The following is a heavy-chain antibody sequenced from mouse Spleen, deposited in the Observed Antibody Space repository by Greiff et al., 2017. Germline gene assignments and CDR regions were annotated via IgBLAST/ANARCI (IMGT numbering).Heavy chain of an antibody. CDR1: GYTFTSYW. Sequence: QVQLQQPGAELVRPGSSVKLSCKASGYTFTSYWMLWVKQRPIQGLEWIGNIDPSDSETHYNQKFKDKATLTVDKSSSTAYMQLSSLTSEDSAVYYCARGEVMTTVVDWYFDVWGTGTTVTVSS. V-gene: IGHV1-52*01. J-gene: IGHJ1*03. D-gene: IGHD1-1*01. CDR3: ARGEVMTTVVDWYFDV. CDR2: IDPSDSET.